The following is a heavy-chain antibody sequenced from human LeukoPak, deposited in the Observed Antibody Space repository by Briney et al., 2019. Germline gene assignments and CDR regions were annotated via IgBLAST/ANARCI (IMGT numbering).Heavy chain of an antibody. Sequence: PGGSLRLSCAASGFTFSSYGMHWVRQAPGRGLEWVAVIWFDGSNKDYADSVKGRFTISRDNSKNTLYLQMNSLRAEDTAFYYCAREEGGGYYDKTTYYYHWGQGTLVTVSS. CDR2: IWFDGSNK. V-gene: IGHV3-33*08. CDR1: GFTFSSYG. J-gene: IGHJ4*02. D-gene: IGHD3-22*01. CDR3: AREEGGGYYDKTTYYYH.